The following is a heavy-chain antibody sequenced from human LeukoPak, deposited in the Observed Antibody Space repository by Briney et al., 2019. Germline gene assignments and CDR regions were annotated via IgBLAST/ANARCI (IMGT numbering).Heavy chain of an antibody. CDR1: GYTFTSYA. J-gene: IGHJ4*02. CDR2: INAGNGNT. Sequence: GASVKVSCKASGYTFTSYAIHWVRQAPGQRLEWMGWINAGNGNTKYSQNFQGRVTITRDTFASTAYMELSSLSSEDTAVYYCARGPYSSGWYGCPDYWGQGTLVTVSS. D-gene: IGHD6-19*01. CDR3: ARGPYSSGWYGCPDY. V-gene: IGHV1-3*01.